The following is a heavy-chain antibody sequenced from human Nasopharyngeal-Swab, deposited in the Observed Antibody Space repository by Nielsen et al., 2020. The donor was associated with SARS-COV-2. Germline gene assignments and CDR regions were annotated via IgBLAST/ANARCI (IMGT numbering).Heavy chain of an antibody. CDR3: TKQLGDAFDI. CDR1: GGTFSSYA. CDR2: IIPIFGTA. V-gene: IGHV1-69*13. D-gene: IGHD6-6*01. Sequence: SVKVSCKASGGTFSSYAISWVRQAPGQGLEWMGGIIPIFGTANYAQKFQGRVTITADESTSTAYMELSSLRSEDTDVYYCTKQLGDAFDIWGQGTMVTVSS. J-gene: IGHJ3*02.